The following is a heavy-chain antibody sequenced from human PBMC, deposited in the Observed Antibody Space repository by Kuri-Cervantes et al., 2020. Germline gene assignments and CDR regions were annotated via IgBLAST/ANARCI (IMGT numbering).Heavy chain of an antibody. CDR2: INPNSGGT. V-gene: IGHV1-2*02. D-gene: IGHD4-17*01. J-gene: IGHJ5*02. CDR3: ARDPYGDYPWFDP. Sequence: ASVKVSCKASGYTFTGYYMHWVRQAPGQGLEWMGWINPNSGGTNYAQKFQGRVTMTRDTSISTAYMELSRLRSDDTAVYYCARDPYGDYPWFDPWGQGTLVTVSS. CDR1: GYTFTGYY.